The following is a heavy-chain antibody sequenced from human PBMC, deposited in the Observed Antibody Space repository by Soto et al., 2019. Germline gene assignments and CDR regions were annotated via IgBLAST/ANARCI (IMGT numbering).Heavy chain of an antibody. V-gene: IGHV4-59*01. D-gene: IGHD3-10*01. Sequence: VQLQESGPGLVKPSETLSLTCTVSAGSISRYYWSWIRQPPGKGLEWIGYIYYSGSTNYNPSLKSRVTISVDTSKNQFSLKLSSVTAADTAVYYCARFRGSGSVDYWGQGPLVTVSS. CDR2: IYYSGST. CDR3: ARFRGSGSVDY. CDR1: AGSISRYY. J-gene: IGHJ4*02.